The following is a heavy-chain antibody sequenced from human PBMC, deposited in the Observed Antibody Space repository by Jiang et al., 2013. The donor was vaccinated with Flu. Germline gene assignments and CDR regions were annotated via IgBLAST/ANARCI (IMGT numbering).Heavy chain of an antibody. D-gene: IGHD6-6*01. CDR2: INSDGNTT. CDR1: GFIFNNYW. J-gene: IGHJ4*02. CDR3: AREYSSSSGRVFDY. V-gene: IGHV3-74*01. Sequence: EVQLVESGGGLVQPGGSLRLSCVASGFIFNNYWMHWVRQTPGKGLVWVSRINSDGNTTTYADSVKGRFTLSRDNAKSTLYVQMNSLRAEDTGVYYCAREYSSSSGRVFDYWGQGTLVTVSS.